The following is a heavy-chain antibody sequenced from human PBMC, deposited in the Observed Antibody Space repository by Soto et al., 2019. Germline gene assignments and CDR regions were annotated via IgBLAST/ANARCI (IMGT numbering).Heavy chain of an antibody. CDR2: IYPGDSDT. CDR1: AYSFTTYW. V-gene: IGHV5-51*01. Sequence: GESLNISFKGSAYSFTTYWIVWVRQIPGKGLEWMGIIYPGDSDTRYSPSFQGQVTISADKSISTAYLQWSSLKASDTAMYYCVRDGFRYSSGYFDYWGQGTLVTVSS. D-gene: IGHD6-19*01. CDR3: VRDGFRYSSGYFDY. J-gene: IGHJ4*02.